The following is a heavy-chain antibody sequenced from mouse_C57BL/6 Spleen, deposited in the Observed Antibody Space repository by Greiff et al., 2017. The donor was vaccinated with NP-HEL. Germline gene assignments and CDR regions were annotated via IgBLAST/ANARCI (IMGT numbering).Heavy chain of an antibody. D-gene: IGHD3-3*01. CDR2: IYPRSGNT. Sequence: VKLVESGAELARPGASVKLSCKASGYTFTSYGISWVKQRTGQGLEWIGEIYPRSGNTYYNEKVKGKATLTADKSSSTAYMELRSLTSEDSAVYFCAKGDVGYFDVWGTGTTVTVSS. J-gene: IGHJ1*03. CDR3: AKGDVGYFDV. V-gene: IGHV1-81*01. CDR1: GYTFTSYG.